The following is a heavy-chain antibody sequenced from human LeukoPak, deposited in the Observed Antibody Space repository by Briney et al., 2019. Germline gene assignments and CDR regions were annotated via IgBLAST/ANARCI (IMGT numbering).Heavy chain of an antibody. CDR1: GFTFSSYS. CDR2: ISSSSSYI. D-gene: IGHD5-12*01. V-gene: IGHV3-21*01. Sequence: PGGSLRLSCAASGFTFSSYSMNWVRQAPGKGLEWVSSISSSSSYIYYADSVKGRFTISRDNAKNSLYLQMNSLRAEDTAVYYCARDWDGYDYHLFDYWGQGTLVTVSS. CDR3: ARDWDGYDYHLFDY. J-gene: IGHJ4*02.